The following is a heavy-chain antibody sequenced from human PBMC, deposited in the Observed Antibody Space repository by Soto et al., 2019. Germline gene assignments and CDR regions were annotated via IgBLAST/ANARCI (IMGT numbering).Heavy chain of an antibody. CDR1: GGSFSGYY. V-gene: IGHV4-34*01. Sequence: SETLSLTCAVYGGSFSGYYWSWIRQPPGKGLEWIGEINHSGSTNYNPSLKSRVTISVDMSKNQFSLKLSSVTAADTAVYYCARGLYCSSTSCYGGFDYWGQGTLVTVSS. D-gene: IGHD2-2*01. CDR3: ARGLYCSSTSCYGGFDY. CDR2: INHSGST. J-gene: IGHJ4*02.